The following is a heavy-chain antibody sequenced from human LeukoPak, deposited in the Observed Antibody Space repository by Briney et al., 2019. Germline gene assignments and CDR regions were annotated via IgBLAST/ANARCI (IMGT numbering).Heavy chain of an antibody. CDR2: IWYDGSNK. V-gene: IGHV3-33*01. CDR3: ARERDGDYVRYFDY. Sequence: PGGSLRLSCAASGFTFSSYGMHWVRQAPGKGLEWVAVIWYDGSNKYYADSVKGRFTISRDNSKNTLYLQMNGLRAEDTAVYYCARERDGDYVRYFDYWGQGTLVTVSS. J-gene: IGHJ4*02. D-gene: IGHD4-17*01. CDR1: GFTFSSYG.